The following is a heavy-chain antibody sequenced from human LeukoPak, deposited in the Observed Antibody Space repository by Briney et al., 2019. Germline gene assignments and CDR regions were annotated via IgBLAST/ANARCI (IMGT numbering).Heavy chain of an antibody. V-gene: IGHV1-2*02. CDR3: AREAAAGTGWFDP. Sequence: ASVKVSCKASGGTFSSYAISWVRQAPGQGLEWMGWINPNSGGTNYAQKFQGRVTMTRDTSISTAYMELSRLRSDDTAVYYCAREAAAGTGWFDPWGQGTLVTVSS. CDR1: GGTFSSYA. CDR2: INPNSGGT. D-gene: IGHD6-13*01. J-gene: IGHJ5*02.